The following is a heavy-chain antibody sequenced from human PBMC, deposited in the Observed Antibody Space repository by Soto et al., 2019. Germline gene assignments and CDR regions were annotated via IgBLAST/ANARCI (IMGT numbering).Heavy chain of an antibody. CDR2: ISGSGGST. J-gene: IGHJ4*02. CDR1: GFTFSSYA. D-gene: IGHD1-26*01. CDR3: ARRGSGSYYDY. Sequence: EVQLLESGGGLVQPGGSLRLSCAASGFTFSSYAMRWVRQAPGKGLEWVSAISGSGGSTYYADSVKGRFTSSRDNSKNTLYLQMNSRRAEDTAVYYCARRGSGSYYDYWGQGTLVNVS. V-gene: IGHV3-23*01.